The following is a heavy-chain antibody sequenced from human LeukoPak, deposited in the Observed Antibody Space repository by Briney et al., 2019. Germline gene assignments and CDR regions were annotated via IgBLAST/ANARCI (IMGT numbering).Heavy chain of an antibody. CDR3: ARGKRNYDFWSGSTFYFDY. Sequence: ASVKVSCKASGYTFTSYGISWVRQAPGQGLEWMGWISAYNGNTNYAQKFQGRVTMTRDTSISTAYMELSRLRSDDTAVYYCARGKRNYDFWSGSTFYFDYWGQGTLVTVSS. V-gene: IGHV1-18*01. J-gene: IGHJ4*02. D-gene: IGHD3-3*01. CDR1: GYTFTSYG. CDR2: ISAYNGNT.